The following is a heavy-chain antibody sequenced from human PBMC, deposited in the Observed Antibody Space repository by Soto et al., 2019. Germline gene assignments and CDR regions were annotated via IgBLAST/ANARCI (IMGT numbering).Heavy chain of an antibody. D-gene: IGHD2-2*01. V-gene: IGHV3-30*03. CDR1: GFAFTNYG. Sequence: QVQVVESGGGVVQPGRSLRLSCAASGFAFTNYGMHWVRQAPGKGLEWVAFVSNDGNRKYYADSVKGRFTISRDNSENTVYRQMTSLRRDDTAVFYCARDVAMPTGLGLGYWGQGALVTVSS. CDR2: VSNDGNRK. CDR3: ARDVAMPTGLGLGY. J-gene: IGHJ4*02.